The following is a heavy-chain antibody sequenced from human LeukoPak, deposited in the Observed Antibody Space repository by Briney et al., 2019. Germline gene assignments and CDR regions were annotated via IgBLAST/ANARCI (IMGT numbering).Heavy chain of an antibody. CDR3: TKVWGVSTGSLDY. V-gene: IGHV3-23*01. CDR2: ISGSGTT. J-gene: IGHJ4*02. D-gene: IGHD3-9*01. CDR1: GFTFRTYG. Sequence: PGGSLRLSCAASGFTFRTYGMSWVRQAPGKGLEWVSGISGSGTTYYADSVKGRFTISRDNSKNTVYLQMNSLRVEDTALYYCTKVWGVSTGSLDYWGQGTLVTVSS.